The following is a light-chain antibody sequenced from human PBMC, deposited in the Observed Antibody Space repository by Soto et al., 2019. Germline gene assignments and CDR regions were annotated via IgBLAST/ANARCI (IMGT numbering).Light chain of an antibody. Sequence: EIVMTQSPATLSVSPGSRATLSCRASQSVGSNLAWYQQKPGQAPRLLIYGASTRATGIPARFTGSGSGTEFTLTISRLQSEDFAVYHRQKYNNWPLWTFGQGTKVDIK. CDR2: GAS. V-gene: IGKV3-15*01. CDR1: QSVGSN. CDR3: QKYNNWPLWT. J-gene: IGKJ1*01.